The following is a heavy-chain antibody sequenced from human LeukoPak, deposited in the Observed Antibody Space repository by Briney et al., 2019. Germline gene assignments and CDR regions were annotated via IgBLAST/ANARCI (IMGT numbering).Heavy chain of an antibody. CDR3: ARGSSLWFGDR. J-gene: IGHJ4*02. Sequence: PGGSLRLSCAASGFTFSSYWMTWVRQAPGKGLEWVANIKQDGSEKYYVDSVKGRFTISRDNAKNLLYLQTNSLRAEDTAMYFCARGSSLWFGDRRGQGTLVTVSS. V-gene: IGHV3-7*03. CDR2: IKQDGSEK. D-gene: IGHD3-10*01. CDR1: GFTFSSYW.